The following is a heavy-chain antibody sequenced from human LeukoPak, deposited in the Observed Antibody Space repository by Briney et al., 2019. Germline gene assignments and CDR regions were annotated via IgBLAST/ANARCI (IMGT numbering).Heavy chain of an antibody. CDR3: VKGVLASGGDY. CDR2: IKQDGEEK. V-gene: IGHV3-7*01. CDR1: GFTFSSLW. Sequence: GGPLSLSCAASGFTFSSLWLSWVRQPPGKGPEGVGNIKQDGEEKHYLDSVKGRFTICRDNAKKSLYLQMNSLRAEDTAIYYCVKGVLASGGDYWGQGTRVTVSS. J-gene: IGHJ4*02. D-gene: IGHD3-10*01.